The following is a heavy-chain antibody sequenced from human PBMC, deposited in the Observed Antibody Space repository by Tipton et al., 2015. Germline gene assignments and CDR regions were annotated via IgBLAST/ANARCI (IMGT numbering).Heavy chain of an antibody. CDR3: ARGEWLRFAYYYYGLDV. J-gene: IGHJ6*02. Sequence: SLRLSCAASGFTFRSYSMNWVRQAPGKGLEWFAYISSGSSTIYYADSVKGRFSISRDNAKNSLYLQMNSLRDEDTAVYYCARGEWLRFAYYYYGLDVWGHGTTVPVSS. CDR2: ISSGSSTI. V-gene: IGHV3-48*02. CDR1: GFTFRSYS. D-gene: IGHD5-12*01.